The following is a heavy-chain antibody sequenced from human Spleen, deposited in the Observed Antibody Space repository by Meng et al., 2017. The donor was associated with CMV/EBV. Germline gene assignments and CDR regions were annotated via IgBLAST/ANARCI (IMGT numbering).Heavy chain of an antibody. D-gene: IGHD2/OR15-2a*01. CDR3: ARDSFPYSSDK. Sequence: GGSLRLSCAASGFTFSTYWMTWVRQAPGKGPEWVATINMGANEIHYLDSVKGRFTITRDNGKNALYLQMNSLRTEDTAVYYCARDSFPYSSDKWGQGTLVTVSS. V-gene: IGHV3-7*01. CDR2: INMGANEI. J-gene: IGHJ4*02. CDR1: GFTFSTYW.